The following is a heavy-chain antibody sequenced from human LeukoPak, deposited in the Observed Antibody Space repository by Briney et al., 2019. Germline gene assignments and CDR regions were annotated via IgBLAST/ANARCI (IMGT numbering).Heavy chain of an antibody. CDR2: VSWNDDK. CDR1: GFSLSTRGVG. CDR3: AHSATNHHVIYCSGGSCLSYFDY. J-gene: IGHJ4*02. Sequence: SGPRLVKPTQTLTLPCNFSGFSLSTRGVGVGCILQHPGKALERFALVSWNDDKRYSPSLKSRLTITKDTSKNQVVLTMNNMDPVDTATYYCAHSATNHHVIYCSGGSCLSYFDYWGQGTLVTVSS. D-gene: IGHD2-15*01. V-gene: IGHV2-5*01.